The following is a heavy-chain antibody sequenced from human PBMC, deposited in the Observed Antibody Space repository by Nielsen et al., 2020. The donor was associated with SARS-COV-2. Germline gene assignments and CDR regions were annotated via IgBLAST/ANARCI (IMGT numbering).Heavy chain of an antibody. V-gene: IGHV4-39*01. Sequence: WIRQPPGKGLEWIGSIYYSGSTYYNPSLKSRVTISVDTSENQFSLKLSSVTAADTAVYYCASGHRRGYSSSWYPSTFELMSYWGQGTLVTVSS. CDR2: IYYSGST. D-gene: IGHD6-13*01. J-gene: IGHJ4*02. CDR3: ASGHRRGYSSSWYPSTFELMSY.